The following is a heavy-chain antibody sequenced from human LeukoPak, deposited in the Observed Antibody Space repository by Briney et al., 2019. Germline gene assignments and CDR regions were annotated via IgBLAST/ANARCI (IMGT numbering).Heavy chain of an antibody. CDR2: INPNSGGT. Sequence: GASVKVSCKASGYTFTGYYMHWVRQAPGQGLEWMGWINPNSGGTNYAQKFQGWVTMTRDTSISTAYMELSRLRSDDTAVYYCARGVHDSSGYYPGDYYGMDVWGQGTTVTVSS. V-gene: IGHV1-2*04. J-gene: IGHJ6*02. CDR3: ARGVHDSSGYYPGDYYGMDV. D-gene: IGHD3-22*01. CDR1: GYTFTGYY.